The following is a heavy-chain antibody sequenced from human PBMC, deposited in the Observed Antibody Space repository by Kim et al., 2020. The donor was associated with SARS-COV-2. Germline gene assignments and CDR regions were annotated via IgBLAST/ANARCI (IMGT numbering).Heavy chain of an antibody. D-gene: IGHD6-13*01. CDR1: GGSFSGYY. Sequence: SETLSLTCAVYGGSFSGYYWSWIRQPPGKGLEWIGEINHSGSTNYNPSLKSRVTISVDTSKNQFSLKLSSVTAADTAVYYCARGRDMKYSSSWPRRWYYYGMDVWGQGTTVTVSS. V-gene: IGHV4-34*01. J-gene: IGHJ6*02. CDR3: ARGRDMKYSSSWPRRWYYYGMDV. CDR2: INHSGST.